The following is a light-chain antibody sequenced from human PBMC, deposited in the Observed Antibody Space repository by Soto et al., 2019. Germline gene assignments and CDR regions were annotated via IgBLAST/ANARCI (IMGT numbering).Light chain of an antibody. CDR3: QQYGSSPWT. CDR2: GAS. Sequence: EIVLTQSPGTLSLSPGERATLSCRASPSVSSSYLAWYQQKPGQAPRLLIYGASSRATGIPDRFSGSGSGTDFTLTISILEPEDFAVYYCQQYGSSPWTFGQGTKVEIK. V-gene: IGKV3-20*01. CDR1: PSVSSSY. J-gene: IGKJ1*01.